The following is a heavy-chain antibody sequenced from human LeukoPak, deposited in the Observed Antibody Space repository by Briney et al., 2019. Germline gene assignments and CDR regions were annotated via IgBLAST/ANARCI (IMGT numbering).Heavy chain of an antibody. CDR1: VYTFTVYY. CDR2: INPNSGGT. CDR3: ARVGYDSASDAFDI. Sequence: GASVTVSRTASVYTFTVYYMHWVRQAPGQGLEWMGWINPNSGGTNYAQKFQGRVTMTRDTSISTAYMEVSRLRSDDTAVYYCARVGYDSASDAFDIWGQGTMVTVSS. D-gene: IGHD5-12*01. V-gene: IGHV1-2*02. J-gene: IGHJ3*02.